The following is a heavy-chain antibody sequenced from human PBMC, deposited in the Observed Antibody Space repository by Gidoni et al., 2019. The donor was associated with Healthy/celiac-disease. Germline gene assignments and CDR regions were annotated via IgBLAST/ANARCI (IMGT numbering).Heavy chain of an antibody. V-gene: IGHV1-8*01. J-gene: IGHJ6*02. D-gene: IGHD6-19*01. Sequence: QVQLVQSGAEVKKPGASVKVSCKASGYTFTSYDINWVRQATGQGLEWMGWMNPNSGNTGYAQKFQGRVTMTRNTSISTAYMELSSLRSEDTAVYYCARVLQWLAHKQYYYYYGMDVWGQGTTVTVSS. CDR2: MNPNSGNT. CDR1: GYTFTSYD. CDR3: ARVLQWLAHKQYYYYYGMDV.